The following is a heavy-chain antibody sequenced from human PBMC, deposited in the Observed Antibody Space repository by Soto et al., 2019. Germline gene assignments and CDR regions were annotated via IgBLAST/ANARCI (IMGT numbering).Heavy chain of an antibody. CDR2: IYYSGST. Sequence: SETLSLTCTVSGGSISSSSYYLGWIRQPPGKGLEWIGSIYYSGSTYYNPSLKSRVTISVDTSKNQFSLKLSSVTAADTAVYYCASIYDILTGYPAYYGMDVWGQGTTVTVSS. J-gene: IGHJ6*02. V-gene: IGHV4-39*01. CDR3: ASIYDILTGYPAYYGMDV. D-gene: IGHD3-9*01. CDR1: GGSISSSSYY.